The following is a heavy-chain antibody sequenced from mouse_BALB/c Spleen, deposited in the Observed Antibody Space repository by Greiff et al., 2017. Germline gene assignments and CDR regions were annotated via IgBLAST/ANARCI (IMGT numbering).Heavy chain of an antibody. D-gene: IGHD2-12*01. CDR3: ARQRMDDGNYYAMDY. J-gene: IGHJ4*01. V-gene: IGHV5-6*01. CDR1: GFTFSSYG. Sequence: EVKLMESGGDLVKPGGSLKLSCAASGFTFSSYGMSWVRQTPDKRLEWVATISSGGSYTYYPDSVKGRFTISRDNAKNTLYLQMSSLKSEDTAMYYCARQRMDDGNYYAMDYWGQGTSVTVSS. CDR2: ISSGGSYT.